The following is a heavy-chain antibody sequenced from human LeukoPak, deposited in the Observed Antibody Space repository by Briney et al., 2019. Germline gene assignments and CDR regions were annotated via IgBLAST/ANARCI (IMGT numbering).Heavy chain of an antibody. D-gene: IGHD2-15*01. CDR1: GYTFTSYY. Sequence: ASVTVSYKASGYTFTSYYMHWVRQAPGQGLEWMGIINPSGGSTSYTQKFQGRVTMTWDMSTSTVYMELSSLRSEDTAVYYCARDPRQLYCSGGSCYSGGPDAFDIWGQGTMVTVSS. J-gene: IGHJ3*02. V-gene: IGHV1-46*01. CDR3: ARDPRQLYCSGGSCYSGGPDAFDI. CDR2: INPSGGST.